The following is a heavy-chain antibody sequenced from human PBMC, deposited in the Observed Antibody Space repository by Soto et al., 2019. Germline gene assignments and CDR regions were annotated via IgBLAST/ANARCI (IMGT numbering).Heavy chain of an antibody. CDR2: TYYRSKWYN. V-gene: IGHV6-1*01. D-gene: IGHD6-19*01. CDR1: GDSVSSNSAA. CDR3: ARGNAGWIAVAGTIENWFDP. J-gene: IGHJ5*02. Sequence: SQTLSLTCAISGDSVSSNSAAWNWIRQSPSRGLEWLGRTYYRSKWYNDYAVSVKSRITINPDTSKNQFSLQLNSVTPEDTAVYYCARGNAGWIAVAGTIENWFDPWGQGTLVTVSS.